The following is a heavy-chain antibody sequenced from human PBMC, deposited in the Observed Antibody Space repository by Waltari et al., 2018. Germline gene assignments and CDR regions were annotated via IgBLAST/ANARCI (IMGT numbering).Heavy chain of an antibody. CDR1: GFIFNNYS. Sequence: EVQVLESGGGLVQPGGSLRLTCTASGFIFNNYSITWVRQAPGKGLEWVSGINGDWDKTYYADSVKGRFTLSRDNSRNTLSLQMNSLRAEDTAVYYCAKAHFYDTSGYIEHWGQGTLVTVSS. J-gene: IGHJ5*02. CDR3: AKAHFYDTSGYIEH. D-gene: IGHD3-22*01. V-gene: IGHV3-23*01. CDR2: INGDWDKT.